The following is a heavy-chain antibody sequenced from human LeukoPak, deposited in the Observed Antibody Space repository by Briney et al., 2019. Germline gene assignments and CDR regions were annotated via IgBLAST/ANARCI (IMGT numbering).Heavy chain of an antibody. J-gene: IGHJ4*02. CDR3: ATPLPYCSGGTCYSLDY. CDR2: VSGGGHNT. CDR1: GFTFSSYA. V-gene: IGHV3-23*01. Sequence: GGSLRLSCVASGFTFSSYAMSWVRQAPGKGLEWVSVVSGGGHNTYYADSVKGRFTISRDNSKNTLFLQMNSLRAEDTAVYYCATPLPYCSGGTCYSLDYWGQGTLVTVSS. D-gene: IGHD2-15*01.